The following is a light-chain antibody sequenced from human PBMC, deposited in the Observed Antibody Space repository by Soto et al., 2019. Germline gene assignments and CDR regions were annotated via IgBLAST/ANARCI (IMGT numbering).Light chain of an antibody. Sequence: EIVLTQSPGTLSLSPGERATLSCRTSQTITSAYLAWYQQKPGQAPRLLIYDASNRTTGIPDRFSGSGSGTDFTLTISRLEPEDFAVYYCQQYGTSLLYTFGQGTNLELK. CDR1: QTITSAY. CDR2: DAS. CDR3: QQYGTSLLYT. V-gene: IGKV3-20*01. J-gene: IGKJ2*01.